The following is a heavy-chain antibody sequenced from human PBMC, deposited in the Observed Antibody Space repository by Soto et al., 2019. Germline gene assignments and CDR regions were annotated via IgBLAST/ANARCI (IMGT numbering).Heavy chain of an antibody. CDR2: ISGHNGHT. CDR1: GYNFTTYG. CDR3: ARYQPYSTGYYYFDH. J-gene: IGHJ4*02. V-gene: IGHV1-18*01. Sequence: QVQLVQSGAEVKKPGASVKVSCKTSGYNFTTYGVSWVRQAPGHGLEWMGWISGHNGHTNYAQTFQGRVTMTTETSTTTAYMELRSLRSDDTAVYYSARYQPYSTGYYYFDHWGQGTLAIVTS. D-gene: IGHD6-19*01.